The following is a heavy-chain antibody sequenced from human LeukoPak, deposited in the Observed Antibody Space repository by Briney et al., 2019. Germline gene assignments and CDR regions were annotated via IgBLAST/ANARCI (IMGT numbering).Heavy chain of an antibody. J-gene: IGHJ5*02. D-gene: IGHD6-6*01. Sequence: GGSLRLSCAASRFTFEEYAMHWVRQAPGKGLEWVSSISSSSSYIYYADSVKGRFTISRDNAKNSLYLQMNSLRAEDTAVYYCARDVARAARHPWGQGTLVTVSS. CDR2: ISSSSSYI. CDR1: RFTFEEYA. CDR3: ARDVARAARHP. V-gene: IGHV3-21*01.